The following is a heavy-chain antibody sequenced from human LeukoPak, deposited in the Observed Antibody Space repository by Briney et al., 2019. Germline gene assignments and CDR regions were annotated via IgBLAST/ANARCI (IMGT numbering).Heavy chain of an antibody. J-gene: IGHJ4*02. D-gene: IGHD3-10*01. CDR2: ISGSSDSI. V-gene: IGHV3-23*01. Sequence: PGGSLRLSCAASGFTFSSYAMSWVRQAPGKGLEWVSIISGSSDSIYYADSVKGRFTVSRDNSKNTVYLQMHSLRVEDTAVYYCAKAVYYYRSGRDFFDYWSQGTLVTVSP. CDR1: GFTFSSYA. CDR3: AKAVYYYRSGRDFFDY.